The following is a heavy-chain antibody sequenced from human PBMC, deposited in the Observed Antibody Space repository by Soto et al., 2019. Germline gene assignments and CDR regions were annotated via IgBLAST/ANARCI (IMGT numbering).Heavy chain of an antibody. V-gene: IGHV4-59*01. Sequence: PSETLSITCTVSGGSIISGYWSWIRQPPGKGLEWIGYISHSGNTNYNPSVKSRVTLSVDTPKNQFSLRLSSVTTAGTAVYYCAGLRGYAGSPIDYWGQGTLVTVSS. J-gene: IGHJ4*02. CDR3: AGLRGYAGSPIDY. CDR1: GGSIISGY. CDR2: ISHSGNT. D-gene: IGHD2-15*01.